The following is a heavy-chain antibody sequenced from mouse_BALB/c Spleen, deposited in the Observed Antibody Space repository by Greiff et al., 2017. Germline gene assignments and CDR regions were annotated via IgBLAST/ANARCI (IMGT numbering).Heavy chain of an antibody. Sequence: QVQLQQSGAELVRPAHSLSLTCTVSGYTFTDYEMHWVRQTPVHGLEWIGAIDPETGGTAYNQSIKSKATLTADKSSITAYMVLRSVTSEDSCVYYCTSDCGYGYWGQGTTLTVSS. CDR2: IDPETGGT. D-gene: IGHD1-2*01. CDR1: GYTFTDYE. V-gene: IGHV1-15*01. J-gene: IGHJ2*01. CDR3: TSDCGYGY.